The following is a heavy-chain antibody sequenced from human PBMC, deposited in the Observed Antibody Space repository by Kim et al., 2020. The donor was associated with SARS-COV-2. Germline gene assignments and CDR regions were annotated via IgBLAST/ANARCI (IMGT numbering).Heavy chain of an antibody. J-gene: IGHJ6*02. D-gene: IGHD3-22*01. V-gene: IGHV3-74*01. CDR1: GFTFSSYW. CDR2: INSDGSST. CDR3: ARDRDDSSGSYYYGMDV. Sequence: GGSLRLSCAASGFTFSSYWMHWVRQAPGKGLVWVSRINSDGSSTSYADSVKGRFTISRDNAKNTLYLQMNSLRAEDTAVYYCARDRDDSSGSYYYGMDVWGQGTTVTVSS.